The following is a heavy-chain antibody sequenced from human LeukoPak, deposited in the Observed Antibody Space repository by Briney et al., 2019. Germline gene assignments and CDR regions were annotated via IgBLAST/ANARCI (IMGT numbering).Heavy chain of an antibody. CDR3: ARDRHGSGTYNYYGIDV. CDR1: GYTFTTYY. J-gene: IGHJ6*02. Sequence: ASVKVSCKASGYTFTTYYMHWVRQAPGQGLEWMGIINPSGGSTTYAQKFQGRVTITRDTSTSTAYMEVSSLRSEDTAVYYCARDRHGSGTYNYYGIDVWGQGTTVTVSS. CDR2: INPSGGST. V-gene: IGHV1-46*01. D-gene: IGHD3-10*01.